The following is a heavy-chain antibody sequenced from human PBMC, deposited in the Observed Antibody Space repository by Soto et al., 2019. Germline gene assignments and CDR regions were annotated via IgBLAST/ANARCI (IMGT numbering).Heavy chain of an antibody. D-gene: IGHD2-15*01. CDR3: ARLRDCSGGSCSLEPFDF. CDR2: IYPRDSDS. Sequence: GESLKISCKGSGYRFSTYWIGWVRQMPGTGLEWMGIIYPRDSDSRYSPSFQGQVTISVDKSISTAHLQWSSLKASDSAMYYCARLRDCSGGSCSLEPFDFWGQGTLVTVS. CDR1: GYRFSTYW. V-gene: IGHV5-51*01. J-gene: IGHJ4*02.